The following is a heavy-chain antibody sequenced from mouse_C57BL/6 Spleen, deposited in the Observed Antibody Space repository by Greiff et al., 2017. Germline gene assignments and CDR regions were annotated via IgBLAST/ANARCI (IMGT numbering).Heavy chain of an antibody. D-gene: IGHD1-1*01. J-gene: IGHJ4*01. CDR1: GYTFTDYY. CDR3: ARSGTTVVGAMDY. CDR2: INPYNGGT. V-gene: IGHV1-19*01. Sequence: EVKLQESGPVLVKPGASVKMSCKASGYTFTDYYMNWVKQSHGKSLEWIGVINPYNGGTSYNQKFKGKATLTVDKSSSTAYMELNSLTSEDSAVYYFARSGTTVVGAMDYWCQGTSVTVSS.